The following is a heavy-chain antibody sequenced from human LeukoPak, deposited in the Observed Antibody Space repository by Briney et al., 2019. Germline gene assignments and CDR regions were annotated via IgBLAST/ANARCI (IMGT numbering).Heavy chain of an antibody. D-gene: IGHD5-18*01. CDR3: ARDLGYSYGYNY. V-gene: IGHV3-23*01. CDR1: GFTFSSYG. Sequence: GGSLTLSCAASGFTFSSYGMSWVRQAPGKGLEWVSAISGSGGSTYYADSVKGRFTISRDNSKNSLYLQMNSLRAEDTAVYYCARDLGYSYGYNYWGQGTLVTVSS. J-gene: IGHJ4*02. CDR2: ISGSGGST.